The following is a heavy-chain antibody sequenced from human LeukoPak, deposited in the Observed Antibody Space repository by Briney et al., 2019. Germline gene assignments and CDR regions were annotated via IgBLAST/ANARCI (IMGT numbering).Heavy chain of an antibody. Sequence: SETLSLTCTVPGGSISSSTYYWGWIRQPPGKGLEWIGSIYYSGSTYYNPSLTSRVTISVDTSKNQFSLKLSSVTAADTAVYYCASIAAAGLRWFDPWGQGTLVTVSS. V-gene: IGHV4-39*01. CDR2: IYYSGST. CDR3: ASIAAAGLRWFDP. J-gene: IGHJ5*02. D-gene: IGHD6-13*01. CDR1: GGSISSSTYY.